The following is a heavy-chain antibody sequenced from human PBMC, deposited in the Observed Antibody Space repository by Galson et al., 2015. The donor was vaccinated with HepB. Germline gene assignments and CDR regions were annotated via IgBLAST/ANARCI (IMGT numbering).Heavy chain of an antibody. J-gene: IGHJ4*02. CDR3: ATGHSSGWYCFDY. CDR2: IYSGGST. V-gene: IGHV3-53*01. D-gene: IGHD6-19*01. CDR1: GFTVSSNY. Sequence: SLRLSCAASGFTVSSNYMSWVRQAPGKGLEWVSVIYSGGSTYYADSVKGRFTISRDNSKNTLYLQMNSLRAEDTAVYYCATGHSSGWYCFDYWGQGTLVTVSS.